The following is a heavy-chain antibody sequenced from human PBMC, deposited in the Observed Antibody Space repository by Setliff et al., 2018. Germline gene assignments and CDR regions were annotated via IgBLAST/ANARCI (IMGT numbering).Heavy chain of an antibody. CDR1: GFTFGSYS. J-gene: IGHJ3*02. Sequence: GESLRLSCAASGFTFGSYSMNWVRQAPGKGLEWVSYISSSSITIYYADSVKGRFTISRDNAKNSLYLQMNSLRAEDTAVYYCARDQTPYNWGFNNAFDIWGQGTMVTVSS. CDR3: ARDQTPYNWGFNNAFDI. CDR2: ISSSSITI. V-gene: IGHV3-48*01. D-gene: IGHD7-27*01.